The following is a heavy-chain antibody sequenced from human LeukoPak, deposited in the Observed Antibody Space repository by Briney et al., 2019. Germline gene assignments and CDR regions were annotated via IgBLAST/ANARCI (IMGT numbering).Heavy chain of an antibody. CDR1: GFTFDDYA. D-gene: IGHD6-19*01. Sequence: GGPLRLSCAASGFTFDDYAMHWVRQAPGKGLEWVSGISWNSGSIGYADSVKGRFTISRDNAKNTVYLQMHSLRAEDTALYYCATVAGDFWGQGTLVTVSS. J-gene: IGHJ4*02. V-gene: IGHV3-9*01. CDR3: ATVAGDF. CDR2: ISWNSGSI.